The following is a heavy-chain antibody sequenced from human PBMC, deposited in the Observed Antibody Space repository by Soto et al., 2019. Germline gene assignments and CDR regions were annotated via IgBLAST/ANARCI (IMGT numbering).Heavy chain of an antibody. CDR1: GGTFSSYA. J-gene: IGHJ4*02. Sequence: SVKVSCKASGGTFSSYAISWVRQAPGQGLEWMGGIIPIFGTANYAQKFQGRVTITADESTSTAYMELSSLRSEDTAVYYCARGNMEQQLASFDYWGQGTLVTVSS. CDR3: ARGNMEQQLASFDY. V-gene: IGHV1-69*13. D-gene: IGHD6-13*01. CDR2: IIPIFGTA.